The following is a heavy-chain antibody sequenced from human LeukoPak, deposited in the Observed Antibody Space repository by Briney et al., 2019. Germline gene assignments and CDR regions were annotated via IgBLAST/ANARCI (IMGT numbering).Heavy chain of an antibody. CDR2: ISSSSSTI. V-gene: IGHV3-48*04. CDR3: ARDERAAAAARSRTRENY. CDR1: GFTFSSYS. J-gene: IGHJ4*02. Sequence: PGGSLRLSCAASGFTFSSYSMNWVRQAPGKGLEWVSYISSSSSTIYYADSVKGRFTISRDNAKNSLYLQMNSPRAEDTAVYYCARDERAAAAARSRTRENYWGQGTLVTVSS. D-gene: IGHD6-13*01.